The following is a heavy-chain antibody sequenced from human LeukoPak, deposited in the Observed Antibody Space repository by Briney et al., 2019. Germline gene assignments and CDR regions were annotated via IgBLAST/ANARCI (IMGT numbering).Heavy chain of an antibody. J-gene: IGHJ4*02. V-gene: IGHV3-74*01. CDR1: GFTFSTYW. CDR2: INSDGSST. Sequence: GGSLRLSCAASGFTFSTYWMHWVRQAPGKGLVWVSRINSDGSSTVYADSVNGRFTISRDNAKNTLYLQMNSLRAGDTAVYYCARDLFYDSRGFYAFDSWGQGTLVTVSS. D-gene: IGHD3-22*01. CDR3: ARDLFYDSRGFYAFDS.